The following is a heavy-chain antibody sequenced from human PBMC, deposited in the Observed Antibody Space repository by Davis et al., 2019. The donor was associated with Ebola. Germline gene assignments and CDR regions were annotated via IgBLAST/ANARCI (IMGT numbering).Heavy chain of an antibody. Sequence: ASVKVSCKASGYTFTSYYMHWVRQAPGQGLEWMGIINPSGGSTSYAQNLQGRVTMTTDTSTSTAYMELRSLRSDDTAVYYCARGWDSGWYFYWGQGTLVTVSS. J-gene: IGHJ4*02. D-gene: IGHD6-19*01. V-gene: IGHV1-46*01. CDR1: GYTFTSYY. CDR2: INPSGGST. CDR3: ARGWDSGWYFY.